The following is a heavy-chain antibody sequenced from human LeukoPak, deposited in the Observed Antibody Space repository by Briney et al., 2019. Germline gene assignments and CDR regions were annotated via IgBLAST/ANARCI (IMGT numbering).Heavy chain of an antibody. D-gene: IGHD3-9*01. CDR3: ARLILTGYYYFDY. Sequence: SETLSLTRTVSGGSISSSSYYWGWIRQPPGKGLEWIGSIYYSGSTYYNPSLKSRVTISVDTSKNQFSLKLSSVTAADTAVYYCARLILTGYYYFDYWGQGTLVTVSS. V-gene: IGHV4-39*01. J-gene: IGHJ4*02. CDR2: IYYSGST. CDR1: GGSISSSSYY.